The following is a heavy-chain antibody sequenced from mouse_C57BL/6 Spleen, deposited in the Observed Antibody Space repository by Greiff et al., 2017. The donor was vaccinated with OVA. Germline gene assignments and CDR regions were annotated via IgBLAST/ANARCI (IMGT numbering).Heavy chain of an antibody. J-gene: IGHJ3*01. D-gene: IGHD2-4*01. CDR3: ARRGNDYEGFAY. V-gene: IGHV5-9*01. CDR2: ISGGGGNT. Sequence: DVMLVESGGGLVKPGGSLKLSCAASGFTFSSYTMSWVRQTPEKRLEWVATISGGGGNTYYPDSVKGRFTISRDNAKNTLYLQMSSLRSEDTALYYCARRGNDYEGFAYWGQGTLVTVSA. CDR1: GFTFSSYT.